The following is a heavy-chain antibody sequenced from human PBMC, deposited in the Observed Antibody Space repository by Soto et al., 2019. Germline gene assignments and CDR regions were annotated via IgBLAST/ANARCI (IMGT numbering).Heavy chain of an antibody. CDR2: ISLYSDGT. CDR3: ARVVPGAEAWFGP. CDR1: GVTLSHYC. J-gene: IGHJ5*02. D-gene: IGHD2-2*01. V-gene: IGHV1-18*01. Sequence: GGSVKVSCKASGVTLSHYCIPWGRQAPGQPLEWLGWISLYSDGTNYAQKFQGRVSMTTDTSTTTAYMELRSLRSDDTAVYYCARVVPGAEAWFGPWGQGTLVTVSS.